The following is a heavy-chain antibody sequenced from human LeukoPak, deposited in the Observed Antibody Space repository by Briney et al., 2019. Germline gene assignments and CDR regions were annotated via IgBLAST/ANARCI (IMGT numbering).Heavy chain of an antibody. V-gene: IGHV3-30*03. CDR3: ARALVGAILYAFDI. Sequence: PGGSLRLSCGASGFTFNRHGMHWVRQASGKGLEWVAGISYDGSNKNYGDSVKGRFTISRDNSKNRVYLQMNSLRAEDTAVFYCARALVGAILYAFDIWGQGTMVTVSS. CDR2: ISYDGSNK. CDR1: GFTFNRHG. D-gene: IGHD1-26*01. J-gene: IGHJ3*02.